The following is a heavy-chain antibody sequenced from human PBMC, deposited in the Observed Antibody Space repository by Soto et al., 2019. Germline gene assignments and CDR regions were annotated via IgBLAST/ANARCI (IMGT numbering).Heavy chain of an antibody. CDR3: ARAGAATLSDY. J-gene: IGHJ4*02. D-gene: IGHD2-15*01. V-gene: IGHV4-59*01. CDR1: GGSISNYY. CDR2: IYYSGST. Sequence: QVQLQESGPGLVKPSETLSLTCTVSGGSISNYYWSWIRQPPGKGLEWIGYIYYSGSTNYNPSLKXRXTXSXXTSKHQFSLKLSSVTAANTAVYYCARAGAATLSDYWGQGTLVTVSS.